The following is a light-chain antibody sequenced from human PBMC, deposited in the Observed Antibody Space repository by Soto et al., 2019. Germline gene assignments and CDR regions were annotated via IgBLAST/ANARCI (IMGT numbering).Light chain of an antibody. CDR1: QSVSSY. CDR3: QQRSNWPRT. Sequence: EIVLTQSPATLSLSPGERATLSCRASQSVSSYLAWYQQKPGQAPRLLIYDSSNRAAGIPARFSGSGSGTDVTLPISSLEPEYFAVYYCQQRSNWPRTFGQGTKVEIK. V-gene: IGKV3-11*01. CDR2: DSS. J-gene: IGKJ1*01.